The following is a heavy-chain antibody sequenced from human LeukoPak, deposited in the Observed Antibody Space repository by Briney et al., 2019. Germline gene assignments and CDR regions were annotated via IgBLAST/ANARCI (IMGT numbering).Heavy chain of an antibody. D-gene: IGHD6-25*01. V-gene: IGHV4-39*01. CDR1: GDSISSSPYN. CDR3: ARHGYSSAVYVDH. Sequence: PSETLSLACTVSGDSISSSPYNWGWVRQPPGKGLEYIASIYYSGSTYCNPSLKSRVSISVDTSRNQFSLKLSSVTAADTAVYYCARHGYSSAVYVDHWGQGTLVTVSS. J-gene: IGHJ5*02. CDR2: IYYSGST.